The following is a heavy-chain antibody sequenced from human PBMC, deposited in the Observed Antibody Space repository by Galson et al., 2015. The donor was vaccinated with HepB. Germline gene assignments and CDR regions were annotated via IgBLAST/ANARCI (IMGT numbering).Heavy chain of an antibody. CDR2: IYYSGST. Sequence: SLTCTVSGGSISSSSYYWGWIRQPPGKGLEWIGSIYYSGSTYYNPSLKSRVTISVDTSKNQFSLKLSSVTAADTAVYYCARRSPWISGSYYPSAFDIWGQGTMVTVSS. V-gene: IGHV4-39*01. J-gene: IGHJ3*02. CDR3: ARRSPWISGSYYPSAFDI. D-gene: IGHD1-26*01. CDR1: GGSISSSSYY.